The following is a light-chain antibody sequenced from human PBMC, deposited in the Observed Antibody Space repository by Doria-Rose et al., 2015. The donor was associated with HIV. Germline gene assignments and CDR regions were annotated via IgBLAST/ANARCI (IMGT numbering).Light chain of an antibody. CDR2: DGS. V-gene: IGKV3-20*01. CDR3: HKYGTSWT. CDR1: QSFSSTY. J-gene: IGKJ1*01. Sequence: TQSPGTLSLSPGERATLSCRASQSFSSTYLAWYQQTPGQAPSLLIYDGSTRATGIPDRFSASGSVTDFTLTITRLEPEDFALYYCHKYGTSWTFGQGTKVEI.